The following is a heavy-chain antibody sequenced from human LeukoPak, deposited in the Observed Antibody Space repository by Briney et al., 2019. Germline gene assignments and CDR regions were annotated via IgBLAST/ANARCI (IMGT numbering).Heavy chain of an antibody. CDR2: INHSGTT. J-gene: IGHJ6*03. D-gene: IGHD3-3*01. V-gene: IGHV4-34*01. CDR1: GGSFSGYY. Sequence: PSETLSLTCAVYGGSFSGYYWSWIRQPPGKGLEWIGEINHSGTTNYNPSLKSRVTISVDTSKNQFSLKLSSVTAADTAVYYCARGRTIFGVVITYYYYYYMDVWGKGTTVTVSS. CDR3: ARGRTIFGVVITYYYYYYMDV.